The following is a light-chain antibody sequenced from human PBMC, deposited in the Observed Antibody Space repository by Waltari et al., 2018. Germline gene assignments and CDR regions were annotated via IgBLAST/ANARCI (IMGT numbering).Light chain of an antibody. Sequence: DIQLTQSPSFLSASVGDRVAITCRASQDISTYLAWYQQKPGKAPRLLIYPASTLQNVVPLRFSGSGSGTEFTLTITNLQPEDFAAYYCQQFNAYPLFTFGTGTKLDIK. V-gene: IGKV1-9*01. CDR1: QDISTY. J-gene: IGKJ3*01. CDR2: PAS. CDR3: QQFNAYPLFT.